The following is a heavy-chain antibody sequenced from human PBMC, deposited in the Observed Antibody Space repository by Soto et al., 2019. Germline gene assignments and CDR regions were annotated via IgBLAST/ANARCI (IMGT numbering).Heavy chain of an antibody. Sequence: SVKVSCKASGGTFSSYAISWVRQAPGQGLEWMGGIIPIFGTANYAQKFQGRVTITADESTSTAYMELSSLRSEDTAVYYCAREGYGSGSFDYWGQGTLVTVSS. CDR3: AREGYGSGSFDY. CDR1: GGTFSSYA. D-gene: IGHD3-10*01. V-gene: IGHV1-69*13. J-gene: IGHJ4*02. CDR2: IIPIFGTA.